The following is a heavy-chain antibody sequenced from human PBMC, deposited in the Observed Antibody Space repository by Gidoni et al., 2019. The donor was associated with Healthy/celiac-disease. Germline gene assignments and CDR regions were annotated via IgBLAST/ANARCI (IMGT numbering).Heavy chain of an antibody. D-gene: IGHD2-2*01. Sequence: QVQLVESGGGVVQPGRSLRLPCAASGFTFRSYALHWVRPAPGKGLEWVAVISYDGSNKYYADSVKGRFTISRDNSKNTLYLQMNSLRAEDTAVYYCARESVFGDIVVGYNWFDPWGQGTLVTVSS. CDR1: GFTFRSYA. J-gene: IGHJ5*02. V-gene: IGHV3-30-3*01. CDR3: ARESVFGDIVVGYNWFDP. CDR2: ISYDGSNK.